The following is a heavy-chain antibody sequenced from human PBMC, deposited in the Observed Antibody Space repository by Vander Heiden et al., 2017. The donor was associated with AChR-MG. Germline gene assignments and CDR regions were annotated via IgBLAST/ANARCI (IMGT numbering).Heavy chain of an antibody. J-gene: IGHJ6*02. D-gene: IGHD5-12*01. CDR1: GFTFSSYS. CDR2: ISSSSSYI. V-gene: IGHV3-21*01. CDR3: ARDGYKGDYYYGMDV. Sequence: EVQLVESGGGLVKPGGSLRLSCAASGFTFSSYSMNWVRPAPGKGLEWVSSISSSSSYIYYADSVKGRFTISRDNAKNSLYLQMNSLRAEDTDVYYCARDGYKGDYYYGMDVWGQGTTVTVSS.